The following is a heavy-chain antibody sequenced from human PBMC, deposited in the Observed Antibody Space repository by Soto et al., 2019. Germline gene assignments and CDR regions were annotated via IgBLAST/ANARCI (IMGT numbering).Heavy chain of an antibody. CDR2: INSGSTSV. D-gene: IGHD2-15*01. CDR1: GFSFSISA. J-gene: IGHJ4*02. Sequence: DVQLVESGGGLVKPGGSLRLSCEVSGFSFSISAMNWVRQAPGKGLEWVSSINSGSTSVTYADSVKGRLTISRDNANNSLPLHMNSLRVEDTAVYYCARGGGSLNYWGQGTLVTVSS. V-gene: IGHV3-21*02. CDR3: ARGGGSLNY.